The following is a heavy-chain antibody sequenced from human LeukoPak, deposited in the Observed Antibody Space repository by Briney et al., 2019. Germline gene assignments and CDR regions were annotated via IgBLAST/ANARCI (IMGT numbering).Heavy chain of an antibody. CDR1: GFTFSSYA. Sequence: GGSLRLSCAASGFTFSSYAMHWVRQAPGKRLEWVAVISYDGSNKYYADSVKGRFTISRDNSKNTLYLQMNSLRAEDTAVYYCARDVTPVAGYFDYWGQGTLVTVSS. CDR3: ARDVTPVAGYFDY. J-gene: IGHJ4*02. V-gene: IGHV3-30-3*01. CDR2: ISYDGSNK. D-gene: IGHD6-19*01.